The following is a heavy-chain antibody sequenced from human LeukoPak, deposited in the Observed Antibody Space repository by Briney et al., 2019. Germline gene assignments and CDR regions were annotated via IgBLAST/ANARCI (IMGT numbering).Heavy chain of an antibody. J-gene: IGHJ6*02. D-gene: IGHD6-13*01. CDR2: IYYSGST. CDR1: GGSISSSSYY. Sequence: SETLSLTCTVSGGSISSSSYYWGWIRQPPGKGLEWIGSIYYSGSTYYNPSLKSRVTISVDTSKNQFSLKLSSVTAADTAVYYCARDRYSSMQDVWGQGTTVTVSS. CDR3: ARDRYSSMQDV. V-gene: IGHV4-39*07.